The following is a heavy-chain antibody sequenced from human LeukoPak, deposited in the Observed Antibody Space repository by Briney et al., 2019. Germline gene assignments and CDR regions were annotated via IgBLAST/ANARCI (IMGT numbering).Heavy chain of an antibody. CDR1: GFTFSSYG. CDR3: ALANGAFDI. D-gene: IGHD2-8*01. Sequence: GGSLRLSCAASGFTFSSYGMHWVRQAPGKGLEWVAVISYDGSNKYYADSVKGRFTISRDNSKNTLYLQMNSLRAEDTAVYYCALANGAFDIWGQGTMVTVSS. CDR2: ISYDGSNK. J-gene: IGHJ3*02. V-gene: IGHV3-30*03.